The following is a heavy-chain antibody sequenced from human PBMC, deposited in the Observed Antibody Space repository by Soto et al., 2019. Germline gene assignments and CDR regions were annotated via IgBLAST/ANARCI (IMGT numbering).Heavy chain of an antibody. CDR2: IYSGGST. V-gene: IGHV3-53*02. D-gene: IGHD2-21*02. CDR3: AGGLTRRGGGDCYDY. CDR1: GFTVSSNY. Sequence: EVQLVETGGGLLQPGGSLRLSCAASGFTVSSNYMSWVRQAPGQGLVWVSVIYSGGSTYYADSVKGPFTISRDNSKNTLYLQMNSLSAADTAVYYCAGGLTRRGGGDCYDYWGQGTVVTVSS. J-gene: IGHJ4*02.